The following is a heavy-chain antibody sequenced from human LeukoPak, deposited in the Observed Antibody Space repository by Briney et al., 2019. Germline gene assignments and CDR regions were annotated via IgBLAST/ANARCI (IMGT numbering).Heavy chain of an antibody. CDR1: GGTFSSYA. CDR2: IIPILGIA. V-gene: IGHV1-69*04. Sequence: SVKVSCKASGGTFSSYAISWVQQAPGQGLEWMGRIIPILGIANYAQKFQGRVTITADKSTSTAYMGLSSLRSEDTAVYYCARQGSPSAPDAFDIWGQGTMVTVSS. CDR3: ARQGSPSAPDAFDI. J-gene: IGHJ3*02. D-gene: IGHD1-26*01.